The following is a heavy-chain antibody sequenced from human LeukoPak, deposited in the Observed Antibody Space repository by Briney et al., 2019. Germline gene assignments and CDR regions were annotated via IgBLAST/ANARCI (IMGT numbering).Heavy chain of an antibody. CDR1: GFTFSGSA. J-gene: IGHJ3*02. CDR3: TRHGGRDYYDSTEDAFDI. D-gene: IGHD3-22*01. CDR2: IRSKPHSYAT. V-gene: IGHV3-73*01. Sequence: GGSLRLSCAASGFTFSGSAMHWVRQAAGKGLEWVGRIRSKPHSYATAYAASVKGRFTISRDDSKNMAYLQMNSLKTEDTAVYYCTRHGGRDYYDSTEDAFDIWGQGTMVTVSS.